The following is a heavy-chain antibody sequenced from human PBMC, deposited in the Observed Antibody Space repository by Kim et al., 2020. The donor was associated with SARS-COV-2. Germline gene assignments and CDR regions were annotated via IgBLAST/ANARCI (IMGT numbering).Heavy chain of an antibody. V-gene: IGHV3-9*01. D-gene: IGHD6-13*01. J-gene: IGHJ5*01. Sequence: GGSLRLSCAASGFTFDDYAMHWVRQAPGKGLEWVSGISWNSGSIGYADSVKGRFTISSDNAKHSLYLLLNSLRAEDTALYYCSKDGYSSTLMGSWFDSW. CDR1: GFTFDDYA. CDR3: SKDGYSSTLMGSWFDS. CDR2: ISWNSGSI.